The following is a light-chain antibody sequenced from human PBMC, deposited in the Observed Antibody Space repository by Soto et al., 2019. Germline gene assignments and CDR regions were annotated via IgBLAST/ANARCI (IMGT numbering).Light chain of an antibody. J-gene: IGLJ1*01. CDR3: VAWDDSLNGHV. CDR2: VND. V-gene: IGLV1-44*01. Sequence: QSVLTQPPSASGTPGQGVTISCSGGSSNMGTNTVSWYQQVPGTAPKVLIYVNDQRPSGVPDRFSGSNSGTSASLAISGLQPEDEAEYYCVAWDDSLNGHVFGTGTKVTVL. CDR1: SSNMGTNT.